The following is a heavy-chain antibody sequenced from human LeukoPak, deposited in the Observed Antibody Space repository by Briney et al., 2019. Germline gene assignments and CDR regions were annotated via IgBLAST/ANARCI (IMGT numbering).Heavy chain of an antibody. CDR1: GYSISSDYY. J-gene: IGHJ6*04. CDR3: ATPNIRGTIDPFDV. Sequence: SETLSLTCTVSGYSISSDYYCGWIRQPPGKGLEWIATIHSTGATYYSPSLRSQATISLDTSANQSSLELRSVSAADTAVYFCATPNIRGTIDPFDVWGNGTTVIVSS. V-gene: IGHV4-38-2*02. CDR2: IHSTGAT. D-gene: IGHD2/OR15-2a*01.